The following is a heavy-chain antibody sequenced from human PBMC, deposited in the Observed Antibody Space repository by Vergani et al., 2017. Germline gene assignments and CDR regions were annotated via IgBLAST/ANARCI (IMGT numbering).Heavy chain of an antibody. CDR1: GFTFSSYG. CDR2: IWYDGSNK. J-gene: IGHJ4*02. CDR3: AREGAGTVTTSYFDY. Sequence: QVQLVESGGGVVQPGRSLRLSCAASGFTFSSYGMHWVRQAPGKGLEWVAVIWYDGSNKYYADSVKGRFTISRDNSKNTLYLQRNSLRAEDTAVYYCAREGAGTVTTSYFDYWGQGTLVTVSS. D-gene: IGHD4-17*01. V-gene: IGHV3-33*01.